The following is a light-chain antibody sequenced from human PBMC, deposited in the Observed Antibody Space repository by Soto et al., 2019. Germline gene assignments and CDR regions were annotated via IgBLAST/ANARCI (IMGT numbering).Light chain of an antibody. CDR3: QHYNSYSEA. Sequence: DIQLTQSPSFLSASLGDRVTITCRASQDINSYLTWYQQKPGQAPKFLIYAASTLESGVPSRFSGSGSGTEFTLTISSLQPDDFATYYCQHYNSYSEAFGQGTKVDI. V-gene: IGKV1-9*01. J-gene: IGKJ1*01. CDR1: QDINSY. CDR2: AAS.